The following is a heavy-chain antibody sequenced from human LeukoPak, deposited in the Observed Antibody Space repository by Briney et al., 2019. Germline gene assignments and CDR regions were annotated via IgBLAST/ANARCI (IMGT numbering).Heavy chain of an antibody. CDR2: INHSGST. J-gene: IGHJ3*02. D-gene: IGHD4-23*01. Sequence: PSETLSPTCAVYGGSFSGYYWSWIRQPPGKGLEWIGEINHSGSTYYNPSLNSRVTISVDTSKNQFSLKLSSVTAADTAVYYCARDYLGGNPDAFDIWGQGTMVTVSS. CDR3: ARDYLGGNPDAFDI. V-gene: IGHV4-34*01. CDR1: GGSFSGYY.